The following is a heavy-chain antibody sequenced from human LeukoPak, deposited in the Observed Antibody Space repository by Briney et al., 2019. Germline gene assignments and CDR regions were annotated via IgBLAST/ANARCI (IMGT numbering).Heavy chain of an antibody. D-gene: IGHD3-22*01. J-gene: IGHJ4*02. CDR2: ISGSGGST. CDR3: AKNGYYYDSTRDY. CDR1: GFTFSSYA. V-gene: IGHV3-23*01. Sequence: TGGSLRLSCAASGFTFSSYAMSWVRQAPGKGLEWVSAISGSGGSTYYADSVKGRFTISRDNSKNTLYLQMNSLRAEDTAVYYCAKNGYYYDSTRDYWGQGTLVTVSS.